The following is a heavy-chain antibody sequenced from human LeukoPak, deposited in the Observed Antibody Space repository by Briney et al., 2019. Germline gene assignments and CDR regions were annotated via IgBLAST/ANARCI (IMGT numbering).Heavy chain of an antibody. J-gene: IGHJ3*02. CDR1: GYTFTGYS. Sequence: ASVKVSCKASGYTFTGYSIHWVRQAPGQGLEWLGWINPNTGGTNYAQKFQGRVTMTRDTSISTAYMELSRLMSDDTAVYSCARGVIVGATTGAFDIWGQGTLLTVSS. CDR2: INPNTGGT. CDR3: ARGVIVGATTGAFDI. V-gene: IGHV1-2*02. D-gene: IGHD1-26*01.